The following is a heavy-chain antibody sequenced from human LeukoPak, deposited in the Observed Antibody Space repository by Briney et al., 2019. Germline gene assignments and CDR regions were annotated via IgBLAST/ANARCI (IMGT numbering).Heavy chain of an antibody. CDR3: ARGAYYYDSADVLDV. CDR2: IRYDGGNK. Sequence: GFLILCCVASFFTFSGYGMYVGRQAPGKVVGLVAFIRYDGGNKYYADSVKGRFTISRDNSKNTLYLQMNSLRAEDTAVYYCARGAYYYDSADVLDVWGQGTMVTVSS. D-gene: IGHD3-22*01. V-gene: IGHV3-30*02. CDR1: FFTFSGYG. J-gene: IGHJ3*01.